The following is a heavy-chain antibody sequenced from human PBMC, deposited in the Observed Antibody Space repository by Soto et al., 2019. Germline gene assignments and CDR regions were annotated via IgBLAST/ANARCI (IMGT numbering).Heavy chain of an antibody. Sequence: SETLSLTCAVSGGSLSSGGYSWSWIRQPPGKGLEGIGYIYHSGSTYYNPSLKSRVTISVDRSKNQFSLKLSSVTAADAAVYYCARGTHKMRAFDIWGQGTMVTVSS. V-gene: IGHV4-30-2*01. J-gene: IGHJ3*02. CDR2: IYHSGST. CDR3: ARGTHKMRAFDI. CDR1: GGSLSSGGYS.